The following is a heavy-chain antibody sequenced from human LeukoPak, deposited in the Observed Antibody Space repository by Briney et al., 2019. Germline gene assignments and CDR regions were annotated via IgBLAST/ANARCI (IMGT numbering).Heavy chain of an antibody. CDR3: EGTYYYDSSDDY. J-gene: IGHJ4*02. Sequence: GGSLRLPCAASGFTSRSYAMSWVRQAPGKGLEWGLAISGSGTSTYYADSVKGRFTISRDNSKNTLYLQMNSLRAEDTAVYYCEGTYYYDSSDDYWGQGTLVTVSS. D-gene: IGHD3-22*01. V-gene: IGHV3-23*01. CDR2: ISGSGTST. CDR1: GFTSRSYA.